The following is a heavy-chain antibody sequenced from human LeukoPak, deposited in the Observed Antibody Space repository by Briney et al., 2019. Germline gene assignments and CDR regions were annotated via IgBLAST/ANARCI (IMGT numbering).Heavy chain of an antibody. Sequence: PGGSLRLSCAASGFTFSGSAMHWVRQASGKGLEWVGRIRSKANSYATAYAASVKGRFTISRDDSKNTAYLQMNSLKTEDTAVYYCTRRWDTHLYYYYYYMDVWGKGTTVTVSS. J-gene: IGHJ6*03. CDR1: GFTFSGSA. CDR3: TRRWDTHLYYYYYYMDV. V-gene: IGHV3-73*01. D-gene: IGHD1-26*01. CDR2: IRSKANSYAT.